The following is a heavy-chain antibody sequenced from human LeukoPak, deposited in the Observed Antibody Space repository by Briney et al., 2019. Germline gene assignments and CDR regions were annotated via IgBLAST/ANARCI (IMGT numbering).Heavy chain of an antibody. CDR2: ISSSSSYI. V-gene: IGHV3-21*01. J-gene: IGHJ3*02. CDR1: GFTFSSYG. D-gene: IGHD3-10*01. Sequence: PGRSLRLSCAASGFTFSSYGMHWVRQAPGKGLEWVSSISSSSSYIYYADSVKGRFTISRDNAKNSLYLQMNSLRAEDTAVYYCARESHRAGAFDIWGQGTKVTVSS. CDR3: ARESHRAGAFDI.